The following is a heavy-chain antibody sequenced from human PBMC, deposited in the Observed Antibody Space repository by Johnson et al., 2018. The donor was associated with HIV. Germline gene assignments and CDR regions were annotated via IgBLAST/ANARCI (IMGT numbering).Heavy chain of an antibody. CDR1: GFTFSDYY. D-gene: IGHD3-3*01. CDR3: AKDVTIEYAFDM. CDR2: ISSGGGSV. J-gene: IGHJ3*02. Sequence: QVQLVESGGGLVKPGGSLRLSCSASGFTFSDYYMSWIRQTPGKWLEWVSYISSGGGSVHYAESVKGRFIISRDNAKNSLYLQMNSLRAEDTALYYCAKDVTIEYAFDMWGQGTMVTVSS. V-gene: IGHV3-11*01.